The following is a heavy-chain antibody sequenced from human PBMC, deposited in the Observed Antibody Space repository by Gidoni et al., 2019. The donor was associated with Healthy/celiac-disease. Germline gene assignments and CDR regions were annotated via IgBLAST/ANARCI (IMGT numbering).Heavy chain of an antibody. CDR2: IYHSGST. J-gene: IGHJ3*02. Sequence: QLQLQESGSGLVKPSQTLSLTCAVPGGSISSGGYSWSWIRQPPGKGLEWIGYIYHSGSTYYNPSLKSRVTISVDRSKNQFSLKLSSVTAADTAVYYCARNGDYVSHAFDIWGQGTMVTVSS. CDR1: GGSISSGGYS. D-gene: IGHD4-17*01. CDR3: ARNGDYVSHAFDI. V-gene: IGHV4-30-2*01.